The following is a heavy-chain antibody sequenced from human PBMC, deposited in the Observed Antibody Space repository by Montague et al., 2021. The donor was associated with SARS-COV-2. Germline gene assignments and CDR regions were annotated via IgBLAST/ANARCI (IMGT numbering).Heavy chain of an antibody. CDR2: TSYDGSNK. CDR3: ARAGSGSYRYSMDV. CDR1: GFTFSSYA. Sequence: SLRLSCAASGFTFSSYAMHWVRQAPGKGLEWVALTSYDGSNKYYVDSVKGRFTISRDNSKNTLYVQMNSLRAEDTAMYYCARAGSGSYRYSMDVWGQGTTVTVSS. J-gene: IGHJ6*02. V-gene: IGHV3-30*04. D-gene: IGHD3-10*01.